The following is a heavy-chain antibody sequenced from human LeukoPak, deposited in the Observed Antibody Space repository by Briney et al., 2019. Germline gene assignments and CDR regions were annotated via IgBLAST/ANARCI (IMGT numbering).Heavy chain of an antibody. CDR2: ISYDGSNK. V-gene: IGHV3-30-3*01. D-gene: IGHD3-9*01. CDR1: GVTFSSYA. CDR3: ARLSALTGYYEDAFDI. Sequence: GGSLRLSCAASGVTFSSYAIHWVRQAPGKGLEGVAVISYDGSNKYYADSVKGRFTISRDNSKNTLYLQMNSLRAEDTAVYYCARLSALTGYYEDAFDIWGQGTMVTVSS. J-gene: IGHJ3*02.